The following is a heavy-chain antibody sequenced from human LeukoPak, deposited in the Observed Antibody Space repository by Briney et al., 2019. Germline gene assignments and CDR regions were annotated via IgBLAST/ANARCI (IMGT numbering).Heavy chain of an antibody. CDR3: ATPTKYYYDGSGYYPLGY. CDR1: GFTFSSYA. D-gene: IGHD3-22*01. CDR2: ISGSGGST. Sequence: GGSLRLSCAASGFTFSSYAMSWVRQAPGKGLEWVSAISGSGGSTYYADSVKGRFTISRDNSKNTLYLQMNSLRAEDTAVYYCATPTKYYYDGSGYYPLGYWGQGTLVTVSS. V-gene: IGHV3-23*01. J-gene: IGHJ4*02.